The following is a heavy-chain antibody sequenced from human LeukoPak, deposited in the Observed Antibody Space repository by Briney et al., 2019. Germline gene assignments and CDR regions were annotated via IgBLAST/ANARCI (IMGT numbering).Heavy chain of an antibody. CDR3: ARDGYYGSGSFDY. CDR1: GFTFSNYE. Sequence: AGGSLRLSCAASGFTFSNYEMNWVRQAPGKGLEWVSYISTSGSTIYYADSVKGRFTISRDNGKSSLYLQMNSLRAEDTAVYYCARDGYYGSGSFDYWGQGTLVTVSS. CDR2: ISTSGSTI. J-gene: IGHJ4*02. D-gene: IGHD3-10*01. V-gene: IGHV3-48*03.